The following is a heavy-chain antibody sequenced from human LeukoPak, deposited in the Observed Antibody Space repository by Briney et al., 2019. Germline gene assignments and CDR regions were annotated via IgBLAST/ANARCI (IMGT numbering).Heavy chain of an antibody. CDR3: VRIYTDSLDD. CDR1: GSSYSIYG. Sequence: PGESLEIPCECSGSSYSIYGISWVRQMPGKGLEWMGKIDPSDPYTNYSPSFQGHVTISADRSINTTYLQWSSLKASDTAIYYCVRIYTDSLDDWGQGTLVTVSS. V-gene: IGHV5-10-1*01. CDR2: IDPSDPYT. J-gene: IGHJ4*02. D-gene: IGHD2-21*02.